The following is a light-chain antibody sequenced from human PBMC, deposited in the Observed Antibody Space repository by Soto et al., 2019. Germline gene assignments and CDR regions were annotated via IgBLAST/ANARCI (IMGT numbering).Light chain of an antibody. CDR1: QSVSSSY. CDR3: QQYGSSRWT. J-gene: IGKJ1*01. CDR2: AAS. V-gene: IGKV3-20*01. Sequence: ILLTQSPGTLSLSPGERTTLSCRASQSVSSSYLAWYQQKPGQAPRLLIYAASSRATGIPDRFSGSGSGTDFTLTISRLEPEDFAVYYCQQYGSSRWTFGQGTKVDIK.